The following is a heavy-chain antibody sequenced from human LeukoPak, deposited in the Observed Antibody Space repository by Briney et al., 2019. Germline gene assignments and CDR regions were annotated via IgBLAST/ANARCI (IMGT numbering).Heavy chain of an antibody. D-gene: IGHD4/OR15-4a*01. CDR3: ARHIGLTTRYFDY. CDR1: GYTFTNYW. CDR2: IYPGDSDT. V-gene: IGHV5-51*01. Sequence: GESLKISCKGSGYTFTNYWIAWVGQMPGKGLEWMGMIYPGDSDTRYSPSFQGHVTISADKSITTAYLQWSSLKSSDTAMYYCARHIGLTTRYFDYWGQGTLVTVSS. J-gene: IGHJ4*02.